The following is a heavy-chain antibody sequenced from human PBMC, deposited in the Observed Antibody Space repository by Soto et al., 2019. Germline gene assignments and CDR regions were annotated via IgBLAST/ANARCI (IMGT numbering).Heavy chain of an antibody. CDR3: AKDRTPIFGGGYYSAHYYYGMDV. V-gene: IGHV3-23*01. J-gene: IGHJ6*02. CDR1: GFTFSSYA. D-gene: IGHD3-22*01. CDR2: ISGSGGST. Sequence: GGSLRLSCAASGFTFSSYAMSWVRQAPGKGMEWVSAISGSGGSTYYADSVKGRFTISRDNSKNTLYLQMNSLRAEDTAVYYCAKDRTPIFGGGYYSAHYYYGMDVWGQGTTVTVSS.